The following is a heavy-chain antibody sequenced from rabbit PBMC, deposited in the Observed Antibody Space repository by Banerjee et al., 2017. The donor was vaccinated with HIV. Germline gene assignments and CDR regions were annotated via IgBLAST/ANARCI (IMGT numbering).Heavy chain of an antibody. Sequence: QEQLVESGGGLVQPEGSLTLTCTASGFSFSSSYYMCWVRQAPGKGLEWIGCMLAGSSGSTYYASWAKGRFTISKTSSTTVTLQMTSLTDADTATYFCARDLGSINWRAFNLWGPGTLVTVS. J-gene: IGHJ4*01. CDR2: MLAGSSGST. CDR1: GFSFSSSYY. V-gene: IGHV1S45*01. CDR3: ARDLGSINWRAFNL. D-gene: IGHD4-2*01.